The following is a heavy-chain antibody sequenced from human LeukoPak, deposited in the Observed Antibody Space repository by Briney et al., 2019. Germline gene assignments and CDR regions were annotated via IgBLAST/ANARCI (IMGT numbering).Heavy chain of an antibody. CDR2: INPSGGST. V-gene: IGHV1-46*01. D-gene: IGHD3-10*01. CDR3: ARALNYYGSGSYYYYGMDV. CDR1: GYTFTSYY. Sequence: GASVKVSCKASGYTFTSYYTHWVRQAPGQGLEWMGIINPSGGSTSYAQKFQGRVTMTRDTSTSTVYMELSSLRSEDTAVYYCARALNYYGSGSYYYYGMDVWGQGTTVTVSS. J-gene: IGHJ6*02.